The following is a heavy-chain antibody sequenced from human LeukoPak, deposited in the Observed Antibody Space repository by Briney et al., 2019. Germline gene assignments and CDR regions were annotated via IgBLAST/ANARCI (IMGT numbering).Heavy chain of an antibody. D-gene: IGHD2-2*01. CDR2: ISWNSGSI. CDR3: AKDRVEGRIVVVPAAMDY. J-gene: IGHJ4*02. V-gene: IGHV3-9*01. CDR1: GFTFSSYS. Sequence: PGGSLRLSCAASGFTFSSYSMNWVRQAPGKGLEWVSGISWNSGSIGYADSVKGRFTISRDNAKNSLYLQMNSLRAEDTALYYCAKDRVEGRIVVVPAAMDYWGQGTLVTVSS.